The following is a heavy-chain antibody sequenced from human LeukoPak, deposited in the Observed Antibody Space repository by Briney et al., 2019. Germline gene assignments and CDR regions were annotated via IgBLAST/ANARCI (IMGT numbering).Heavy chain of an antibody. CDR2: IYYSGST. CDR3: ARASYGDYETFFDY. CDR1: GGSISSYY. D-gene: IGHD4-17*01. Sequence: SETLSLTCTVSGGSISSYYWSWIRQPPGKGLEWIGYIYYSGSTNYNPSLKSRVTISVVTSKNQFSLKLSSVTAADTAVYYCARASYGDYETFFDYWGQGTLVTVSS. J-gene: IGHJ4*02. V-gene: IGHV4-59*01.